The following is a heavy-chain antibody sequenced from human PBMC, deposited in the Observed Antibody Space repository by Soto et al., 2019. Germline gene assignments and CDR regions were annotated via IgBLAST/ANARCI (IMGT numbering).Heavy chain of an antibody. CDR3: ARIRKQQLVKIGRDWFDP. Sequence: ASVKVSCKASGYAFTSYGISWVRQAPGQGLEWMGWISAYNGNTNYAQKLQGRVTMTTDTSTSTAYMELRSLRSDDTAVYYCARIRKQQLVKIGRDWFDPWGQGTLVTVSS. J-gene: IGHJ5*02. CDR1: GYAFTSYG. CDR2: ISAYNGNT. V-gene: IGHV1-18*01. D-gene: IGHD6-13*01.